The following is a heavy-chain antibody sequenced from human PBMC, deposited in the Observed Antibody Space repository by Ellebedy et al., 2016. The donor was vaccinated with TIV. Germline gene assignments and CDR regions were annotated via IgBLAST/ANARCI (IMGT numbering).Heavy chain of an antibody. Sequence: MPSETLSLTCTVSGGSISSSSYYWGWLRQPPGKGLEWIGSIYYSGSTYNNPSLKSRVTISVDTSKNQFSLKLSSVAAADTAVYYCARLEAGGYCYDSCNYWGQGTLVTVSS. D-gene: IGHD5-18*01. CDR3: ARLEAGGYCYDSCNY. CDR1: GGSISSSSYY. V-gene: IGHV4-39*01. J-gene: IGHJ4*02. CDR2: IYYSGST.